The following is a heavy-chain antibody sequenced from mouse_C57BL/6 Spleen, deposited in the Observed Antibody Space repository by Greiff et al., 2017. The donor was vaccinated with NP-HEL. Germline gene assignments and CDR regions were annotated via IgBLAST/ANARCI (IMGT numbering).Heavy chain of an antibody. D-gene: IGHD2-4*01. CDR1: GFTFSSYG. J-gene: IGHJ4*01. CDR3: ARRMITTSAMDY. V-gene: IGHV5-6*01. CDR2: ISSGGSYT. Sequence: DVQLVESGGDLVKPGGSLKLSCAASGFTFSSYGMSWVRQTPDKRLEWVATISSGGSYTYYPDSVKGRFTISSDNAKNTLYLQMSSLKSEDTAMYYCARRMITTSAMDYWGQGTSVTVSS.